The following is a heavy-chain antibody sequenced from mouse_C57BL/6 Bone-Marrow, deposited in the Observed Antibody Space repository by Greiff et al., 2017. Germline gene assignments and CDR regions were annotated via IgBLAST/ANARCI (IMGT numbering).Heavy chain of an antibody. V-gene: IGHV1-7*01. Sequence: QVQLQQSGAELAKPGASVKLSCKASGYTFTSYWMHWVKQRPGQGLEWIGYINPSSGYTKYNQKFKGKATLTVDTSSSTAYMQLSSLTSEDSAVYYCAREAGLRYFDVWGTGTTVTVSS. J-gene: IGHJ1*03. CDR2: INPSSGYT. CDR3: AREAGLRYFDV. CDR1: GYTFTSYW. D-gene: IGHD2-4*01.